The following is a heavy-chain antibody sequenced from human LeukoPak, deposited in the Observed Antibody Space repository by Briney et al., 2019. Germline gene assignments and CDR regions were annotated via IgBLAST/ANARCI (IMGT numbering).Heavy chain of an antibody. CDR2: SIPIFGTP. CDR3: ARCRQWLIKDLACDAFDI. CDR1: GGTFSSYA. V-gene: IGHV1-69*01. D-gene: IGHD6-19*01. J-gene: IGHJ3*02. Sequence: ASVKVSCKASGGTFSSYAINWVRQAPGQGLEWMGGSIPIFGTPNYAQKFQDRVTITADESTSTAYMELSSLRSEDTAVYYCARCRQWLIKDLACDAFDIWGQGTMVTVSS.